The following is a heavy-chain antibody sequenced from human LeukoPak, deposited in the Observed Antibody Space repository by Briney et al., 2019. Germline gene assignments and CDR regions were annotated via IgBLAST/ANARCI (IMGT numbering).Heavy chain of an antibody. J-gene: IGHJ4*02. V-gene: IGHV3-33*01. CDR3: ARDAPKYRCGWCLEY. CDR1: GFTFSSYG. Sequence: GRSLRLSCAASGFTFSSYGMHWVRQAPGKGLEWVAVIWYDGSNKYYADSVKGRFTISRDNSKNTLYLQMNSLRAEDTAVYYCARDAPKYRCGWCLEYWGQGTLVTVSS. D-gene: IGHD6-19*01. CDR2: IWYDGSNK.